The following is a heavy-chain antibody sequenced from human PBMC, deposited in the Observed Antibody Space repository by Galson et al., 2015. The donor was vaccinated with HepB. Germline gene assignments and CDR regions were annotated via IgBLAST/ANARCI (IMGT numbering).Heavy chain of an antibody. D-gene: IGHD1-14*01. CDR3: ARAEGAYPNFPDY. V-gene: IGHV1-2*04. CDR2: INPNSGGT. Sequence: SVKVSCKASGYTFTGYYMHWVRQAPGQGLEWMGWINPNSGGTNYAQKFQGWVTMTRDTSISTAYMELSRLRSDDTAVYYCARAEGAYPNFPDYWGQGTLVTVSS. CDR1: GYTFTGYY. J-gene: IGHJ4*02.